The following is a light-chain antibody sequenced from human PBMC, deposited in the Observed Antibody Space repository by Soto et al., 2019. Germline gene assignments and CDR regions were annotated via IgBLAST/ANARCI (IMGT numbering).Light chain of an antibody. V-gene: IGKV1-5*01. CDR3: QQYTNTNNPWM. CDR2: DAS. J-gene: IGKJ1*01. CDR1: QTISTW. Sequence: IQFTQSPSSLSASVGDRVTITCRASQTISTWMAWYQQKPGKAPKLLVYDASTLQSGVASRFSGSGSGTEFTLIISVLQPDDSATYYCQQYTNTNNPWMFGQGTKVDIK.